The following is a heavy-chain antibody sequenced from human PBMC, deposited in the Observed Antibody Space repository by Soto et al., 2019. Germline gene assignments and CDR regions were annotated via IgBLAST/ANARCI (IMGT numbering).Heavy chain of an antibody. CDR1: GGSISSYY. J-gene: IGHJ5*02. V-gene: IGHV4-59*12. Sequence: SETLSLTCTVSGGSISSYYWSWIRQPPGKGLEWIGYIYYSGSTNYNPSLKSRVTISVDTSKNQFSLKLSSVTDADTAVYYCARGGPGIKGSGQNWFDHWGQGTLVTVSS. CDR3: ARGGPGIKGSGQNWFDH. D-gene: IGHD3-10*01. CDR2: IYYSGST.